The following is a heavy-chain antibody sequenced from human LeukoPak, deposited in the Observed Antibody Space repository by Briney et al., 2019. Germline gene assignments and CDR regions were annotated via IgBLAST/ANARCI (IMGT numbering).Heavy chain of an antibody. CDR1: GFTFSNYW. CDR3: ARESVAGTP. V-gene: IGHV3-7*01. CDR2: IKQDGSEK. D-gene: IGHD6-19*01. Sequence: GGSLRLSCAVSGFTFSNYWMSWVRQAPGKGLEWVGNIKQDGSEKYYVDSVKGRFTISRDNAKNSLYLQMNSLRAEDTAVYYCARESVAGTPWGQGTLVTVSS. J-gene: IGHJ5*02.